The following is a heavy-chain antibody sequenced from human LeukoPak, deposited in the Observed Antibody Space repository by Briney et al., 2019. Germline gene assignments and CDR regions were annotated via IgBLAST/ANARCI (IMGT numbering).Heavy chain of an antibody. CDR1: GFTFSSYG. CDR3: AKSLDY. J-gene: IGHJ4*02. Sequence: GGSLRLSCAASGFTFSSYGMHWVRQVPGKGLEWVAVISYDGSNKYYADSVKGRFTISRDNSKSTLYLQMNSLRAEDTAVYYCAKSLDYWGQGTLVTVSS. V-gene: IGHV3-30*18. CDR2: ISYDGSNK.